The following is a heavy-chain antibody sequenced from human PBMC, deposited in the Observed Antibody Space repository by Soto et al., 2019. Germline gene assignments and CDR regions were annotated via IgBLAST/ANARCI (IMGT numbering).Heavy chain of an antibody. CDR3: ARGGQWDFLSDY. V-gene: IGHV1-18*01. D-gene: IGHD1-26*01. J-gene: IGHJ4*02. CDR1: GYSFTRYY. CDR2: ISADNGNT. Sequence: QVQLVQSGAEVKKPGASVKVSCKASGYSFTRYYINWVRQAPGQGLEWMGWISADNGNTHYEEKLQGRVTLTTDTSTSTAYMELRSLRSDDTAVYFCARGGQWDFLSDYWGQGTLVTVSS.